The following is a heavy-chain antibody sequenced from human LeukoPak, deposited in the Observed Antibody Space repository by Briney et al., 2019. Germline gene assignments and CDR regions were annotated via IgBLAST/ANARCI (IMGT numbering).Heavy chain of an antibody. CDR3: ARSYDVLTGYFPPDY. J-gene: IGHJ4*02. V-gene: IGHV3-49*03. CDR1: GFTFGGSV. D-gene: IGHD3-9*01. Sequence: GGSLRLSCTASGFTFGGSVMSWSRQAPGKGLEWVGFIRSKGYGGTTQYAASVKGRFTISRDDSKNIAYLQMNSLKTEDTAVYYCARSYDVLTGYFPPDYWGQGTLVTVSS. CDR2: IRSKGYGGTT.